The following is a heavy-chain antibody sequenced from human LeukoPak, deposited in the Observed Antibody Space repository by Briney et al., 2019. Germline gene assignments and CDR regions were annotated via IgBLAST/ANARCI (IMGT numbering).Heavy chain of an antibody. CDR3: ARDMYDNGWSSFDY. J-gene: IGHJ4*02. V-gene: IGHV3-30-3*01. D-gene: IGHD3-10*01. CDR1: GFTFSNYA. Sequence: GRSLRLSCAASGFTFSNYAMHWVRQAPGKGLEWVAVISFDGTNKYYANSVQGRSTISRDNSKNTLYLQMNSLRAEDTALYYCARDMYDNGWSSFDYWGQGTLVTVSS. CDR2: ISFDGTNK.